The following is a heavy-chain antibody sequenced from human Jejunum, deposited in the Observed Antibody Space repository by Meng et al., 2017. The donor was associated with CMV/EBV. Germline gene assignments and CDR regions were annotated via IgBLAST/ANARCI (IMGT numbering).Heavy chain of an antibody. CDR2: ISTSGGFT. D-gene: IGHD2-2*01. J-gene: IGHJ5*02. V-gene: IGHV3-21*01. CDR1: TYS. CDR3: AKGAATCGSTSCHRSWFDP. Sequence: TYSMNWVRQAPGKGLEWVSLISTSGGFTYYADSVKGRFTISRDNAKNSLYLQLNSLRAEDTAVYYCAKGAATCGSTSCHRSWFDPWGQGTLVTVSS.